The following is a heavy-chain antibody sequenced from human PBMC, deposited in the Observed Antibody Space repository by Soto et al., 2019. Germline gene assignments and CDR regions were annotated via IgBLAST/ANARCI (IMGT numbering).Heavy chain of an antibody. V-gene: IGHV1-2*02. J-gene: IGHJ5*02. D-gene: IGHD2-15*01. CDR2: INPNSGGT. CDR3: ATWSGGSCCADWFDP. CDR1: GYTFTDYY. Sequence: QVQLVQSGAEVKKPGASVKVSCKASGYTFTDYYMHWVRQAPGQGLEWMGWINPNSGGTNYAQKFQGRVTMTRGTAISTAYMVRGGLGSADTAVYYCATWSGGSCCADWFDPWGQGTLVTVSS.